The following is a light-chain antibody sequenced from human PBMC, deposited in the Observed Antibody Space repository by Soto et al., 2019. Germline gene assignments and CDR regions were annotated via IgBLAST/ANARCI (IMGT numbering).Light chain of an antibody. Sequence: QSVLTQPPSASGSPGQSVTISCTGAISDVGGYDFVSWYQHHPGKAPKLMIYEVIKRPSGVPDRFSGSKSGNTASLTVSGLQAEDEADYYCSSYAGDNNYVFGTGTKVT. J-gene: IGLJ1*01. CDR1: ISDVGGYDF. CDR3: SSYAGDNNYV. V-gene: IGLV2-8*01. CDR2: EVI.